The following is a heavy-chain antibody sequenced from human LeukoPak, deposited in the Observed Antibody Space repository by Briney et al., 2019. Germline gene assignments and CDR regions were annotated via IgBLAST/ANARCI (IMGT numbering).Heavy chain of an antibody. J-gene: IGHJ4*02. D-gene: IGHD1-26*01. CDR1: GGSISSYY. CDR2: IYYSGST. CDR3: ARGRPYSGGYHLDY. V-gene: IGHV4-59*04. Sequence: SETLSLTCTVSGGSISSYYWSWIRQPPGKGLEWIGNIYYSGSTYYNPSLKSRVTMSVDTSKNQFFLKLNSVTAADTAVYYCARGRPYSGGYHLDYWGQGTLVTVSS.